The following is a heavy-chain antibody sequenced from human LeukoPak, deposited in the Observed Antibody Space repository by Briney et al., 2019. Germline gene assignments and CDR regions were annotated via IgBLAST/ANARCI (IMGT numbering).Heavy chain of an antibody. J-gene: IGHJ4*02. V-gene: IGHV3-9*01. Sequence: PGGSLRLSCAGSGFKFDDYAMHWVRQALGKGLEWVSGINWNSENVGYADSVKGRFTISRDNAKNSLYLQMNSLRPEDTALYYCAKDLGGYGPYFNNWGQGALVAVSS. D-gene: IGHD5-12*01. CDR1: GFKFDDYA. CDR2: INWNSENV. CDR3: AKDLGGYGPYFNN.